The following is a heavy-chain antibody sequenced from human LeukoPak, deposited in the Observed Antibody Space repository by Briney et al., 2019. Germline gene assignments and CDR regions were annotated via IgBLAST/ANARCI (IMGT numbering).Heavy chain of an antibody. V-gene: IGHV5-51*01. J-gene: IGHJ6*03. CDR1: GYVFIRHW. CDR2: IHPEDSYS. Sequence: GESLKIPCKASGYVFIRHWIGWVRQVPGKGLEWMGVIHPEDSYSRYNPAFQGQVTLSVDESTSTAYLQLSSLKASDTAIYYCARQNHYYYYMDVWGRGTAVTVSS. CDR3: ARQNHYYYYMDV.